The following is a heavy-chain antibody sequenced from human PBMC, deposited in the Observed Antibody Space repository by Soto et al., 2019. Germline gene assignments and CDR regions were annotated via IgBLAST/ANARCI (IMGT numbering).Heavy chain of an antibody. CDR2: ISGSGDST. Sequence: EVQLLESGGGLVQPGGSLRLSCVASGFTFSSYAMRWVRQAPGKGLEWVSAISGSGDSTYYADSVKGRFTISRDNSKNTVYLQMNSLRGEDTAVYYCARRGSGSYYDYWGQGTLVTVSS. J-gene: IGHJ4*02. D-gene: IGHD1-26*01. CDR1: GFTFSSYA. CDR3: ARRGSGSYYDY. V-gene: IGHV3-23*01.